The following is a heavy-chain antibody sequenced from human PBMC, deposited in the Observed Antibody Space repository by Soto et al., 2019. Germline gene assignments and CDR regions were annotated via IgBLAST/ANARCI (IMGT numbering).Heavy chain of an antibody. Sequence: PSETLSLTCTVSGGSSSSYYWSWIRQPPGKGLERIGYIYYSGSTNYTPSLKSRVTISVDTSKNQFSLKLSSVTAADTAVYYCARQQWLVLNAFDIWGQGTMVT. CDR1: GGSSSSYY. D-gene: IGHD6-19*01. CDR3: ARQQWLVLNAFDI. CDR2: IYYSGST. J-gene: IGHJ3*02. V-gene: IGHV4-59*01.